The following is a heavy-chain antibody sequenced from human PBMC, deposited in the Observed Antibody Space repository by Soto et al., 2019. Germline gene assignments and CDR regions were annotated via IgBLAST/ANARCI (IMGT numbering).Heavy chain of an antibody. Sequence: QVQLVESGGGVVQPGRSLRLSCAASGFTFSNYGMHWVRQAPGKGLEWVAVISYDGSNTYYADSVKGRFTISRDNSKNTLYLQMNSLRAEDTAVYYCAKAPARAVTLSYYYYGMDIWGQGTTVTVSS. CDR3: AKAPARAVTLSYYYYGMDI. CDR2: ISYDGSNT. CDR1: GFTFSNYG. J-gene: IGHJ6*02. V-gene: IGHV3-30*18. D-gene: IGHD2-21*02.